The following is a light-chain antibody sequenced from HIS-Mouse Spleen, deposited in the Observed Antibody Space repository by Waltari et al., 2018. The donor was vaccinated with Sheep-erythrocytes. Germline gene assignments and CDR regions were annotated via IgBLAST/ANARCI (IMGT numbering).Light chain of an antibody. J-gene: IGKJ5*01. CDR3: QQFNSYPIT. CDR2: DGS. CDR1: QGISSS. V-gene: IGKV1-13*02. Sequence: AIQLTQSPSSLSASVGDRVTITCRASQGISSSLAWYQQKPGKAPKLLIYDGSSLESAVPSRVSGSGSGTDFTLTISSLQPEDFATYYCQQFNSYPITFGQGTRLEIK.